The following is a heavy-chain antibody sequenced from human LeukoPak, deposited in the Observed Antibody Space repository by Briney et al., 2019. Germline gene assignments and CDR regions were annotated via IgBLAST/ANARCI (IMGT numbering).Heavy chain of an antibody. CDR3: ARDQYSSWDYDILTGNYYYYGMDV. CDR1: GFTFSSYS. Sequence: GSLRLSCAASGFTFSSYSMNWVRQAPGKGLEWVSSISSSSCYIYYADSVKGRFTISRDNAKNSLYPQMNSLRAEDTAVYYCARDQYSSWDYDILTGNYYYYGMDVWGQGTTVTVSS. D-gene: IGHD3-9*01. J-gene: IGHJ6*02. V-gene: IGHV3-21*01. CDR2: ISSSSCYI.